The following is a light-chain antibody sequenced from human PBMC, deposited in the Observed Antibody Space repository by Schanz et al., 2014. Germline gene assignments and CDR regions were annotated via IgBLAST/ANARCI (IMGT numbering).Light chain of an antibody. J-gene: IGLJ3*02. CDR1: SASVSTSHH. Sequence: QTVVTQEPSFSVSPGGTVTLTCGLTSASVSTSHHPSWYQQTPGQAPRTLIYNTNTRSSGVPDRFSGSILGRRAALTITGAQADDESDYYCVLYMGSGIWVFGGGTKLTVL. V-gene: IGLV8-61*01. CDR3: VLYMGSGIWV. CDR2: NTN.